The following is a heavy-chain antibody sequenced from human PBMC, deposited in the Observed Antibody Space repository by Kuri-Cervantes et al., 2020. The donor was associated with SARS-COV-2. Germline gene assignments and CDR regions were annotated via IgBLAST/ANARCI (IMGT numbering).Heavy chain of an antibody. CDR2: IRYDGDNK. Sequence: GESLKISCAASGFIFSNYGMHWVRQAPGKGPEWVAFIRYDGDNKYYADPVKGRFTISRDNPKNTPYLQMNSLRPEDTAVYYCAKGKTGDSRWGQGTLVTVSS. D-gene: IGHD7-27*01. CDR1: GFIFSNYG. J-gene: IGHJ4*02. CDR3: AKGKTGDSR. V-gene: IGHV3-30*02.